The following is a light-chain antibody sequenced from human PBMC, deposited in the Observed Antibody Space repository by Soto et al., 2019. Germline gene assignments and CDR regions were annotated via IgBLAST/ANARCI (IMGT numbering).Light chain of an antibody. CDR2: EGT. CDR3: CSSAGSNYV. J-gene: IGLJ1*01. Sequence: QSVLTPPASVSGSPGQSITISCTGTSSDVGASNRVSWYQQHPGKAPKFIIYEGTKRPSGVSNRFSGSKSGNTASLTISGLQAEDEADYYCCSSAGSNYVFGTGTKVTVL. V-gene: IGLV2-23*01. CDR1: SSDVGASNR.